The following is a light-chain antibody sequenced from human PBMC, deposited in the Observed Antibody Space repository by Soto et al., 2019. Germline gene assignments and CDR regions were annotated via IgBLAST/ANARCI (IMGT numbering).Light chain of an antibody. CDR3: HRYGSALWT. Sequence: EIVLTQSPGTLSLSPGERATLSCRASQSISSNYLAWYQQRAGQAPRLLIYGTSSRATGIPDRFSGGEYGADFTLTISRLEPEDSAVYYCHRYGSALWTFGQGTNVEI. V-gene: IGKV3-20*01. CDR1: QSISSNY. J-gene: IGKJ1*01. CDR2: GTS.